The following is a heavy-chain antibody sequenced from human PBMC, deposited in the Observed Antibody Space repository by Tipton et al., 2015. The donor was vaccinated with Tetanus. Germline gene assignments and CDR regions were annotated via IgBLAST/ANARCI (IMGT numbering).Heavy chain of an antibody. CDR1: GGSITSSDYF. J-gene: IGHJ4*02. CDR2: VHYTGDT. V-gene: IGHV4-39*07. Sequence: TLSLTCTVSGGSITSSDYFWGWIRQPPGKGLEWIANVHYTGDTYYSPSLQSRVTISVDTSKRQFSLKLNSVTAADTAVYYCARGWGSSWYYFDYWGQGILVTVSS. D-gene: IGHD6-13*01. CDR3: ARGWGSSWYYFDY.